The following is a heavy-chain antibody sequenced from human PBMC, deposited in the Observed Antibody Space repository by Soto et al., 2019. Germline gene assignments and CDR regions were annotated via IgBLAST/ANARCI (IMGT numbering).Heavy chain of an antibody. CDR2: IYPGDSDT. J-gene: IGHJ6*03. Sequence: PGESLKISCKGSGYSFTSYWIGWVRQMPGKGLEWMGIIYPGDSDTRYSPSFQGQVTISADKSISTAYLQWSSLKASDTAMYYCARQSQYYDILTGYLYYYYMDVWGKGTTVTVSS. V-gene: IGHV5-51*01. CDR1: GYSFTSYW. CDR3: ARQSQYYDILTGYLYYYYMDV. D-gene: IGHD3-9*01.